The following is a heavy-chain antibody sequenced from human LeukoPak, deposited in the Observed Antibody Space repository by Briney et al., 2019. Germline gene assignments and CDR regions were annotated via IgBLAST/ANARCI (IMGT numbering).Heavy chain of an antibody. CDR1: GLTLSDFY. Sequence: SLRLSCAASGLTLSDFYMSWIRQAARKWLEWVSYTRSSGGNIFYADFVKGPFGISRHNAKNSLYLQMNSVRTEHTCVYYFARRRDFIDYWGQGALVTVSS. V-gene: IGHV3-11*01. CDR3: ARRRDFIDY. D-gene: IGHD3/OR15-3a*01. CDR2: TRSSGGNI. J-gene: IGHJ4*02.